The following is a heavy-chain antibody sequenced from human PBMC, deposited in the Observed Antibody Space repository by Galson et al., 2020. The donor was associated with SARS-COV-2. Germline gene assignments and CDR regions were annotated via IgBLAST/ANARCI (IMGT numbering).Heavy chain of an antibody. V-gene: IGHV1-2*02. D-gene: IGHD3-22*01. CDR2: INPNSGGT. CDR3: ARGGLYYYDSSGYYGDAFDI. CDR1: GYTFTGYY. Sequence: ASVKVSCKASGYTFTGYYMHWVRQAPGQGLAWMGWINPNSGGTNYAQKFQGRVTMTRDMSISTAYMELSRLTSDDTAVYYCARGGLYYYDSSGYYGDAFDIWCQGTMVTVSS. J-gene: IGHJ3*02.